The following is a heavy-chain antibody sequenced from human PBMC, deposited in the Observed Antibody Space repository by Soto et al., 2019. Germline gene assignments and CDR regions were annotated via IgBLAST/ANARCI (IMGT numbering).Heavy chain of an antibody. CDR3: ARRPGTPGYNYYYMDV. V-gene: IGHV4-59*01. Sequence: QVQLQESGPGLVKPSETLSLTCIVSGDSFNTDYWRWIRQPPGKGLEWIGYVYHSGSTNYNPSLQSRVTISIDTSKNQFSLSLRSVSVADTAVYFCARRPGTPGYNYYYMDVWGRGTAVTVSS. CDR2: VYHSGST. J-gene: IGHJ6*03. CDR1: GDSFNTDY.